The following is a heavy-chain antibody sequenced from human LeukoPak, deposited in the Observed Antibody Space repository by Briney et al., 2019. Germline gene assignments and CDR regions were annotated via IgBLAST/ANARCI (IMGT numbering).Heavy chain of an antibody. J-gene: IGHJ4*02. Sequence: PGRSLRLSCAASGFTFSSYAMHWVRQAPGKGLEWVAVISYDGSNKYYADSVKGRFTISRDNSKNTLYLQMNSLRAEDTAVYYCAALLGDGSIDYWGQGTLVTVSS. D-gene: IGHD2-21*02. CDR2: ISYDGSNK. V-gene: IGHV3-30-3*01. CDR3: AALLGDGSIDY. CDR1: GFTFSSYA.